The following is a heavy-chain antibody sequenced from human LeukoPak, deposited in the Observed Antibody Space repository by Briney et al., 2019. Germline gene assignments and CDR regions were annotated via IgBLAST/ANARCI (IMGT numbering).Heavy chain of an antibody. CDR2: MNPNSGNT. J-gene: IGHJ5*02. V-gene: IGHV1-8*01. CDR3: ARGRGSGHKENWFDP. D-gene: IGHD6-19*01. CDR1: GYTFTTYD. Sequence: ASVKVSCKASGYTFTTYDINWVRQSTGQGLEWMGWMNPNSGNTGYTQKFQGRVTMTRNTSISTAYMELSSLRSDDTAVYYCARGRGSGHKENWFDPWGQGTLVTVSS.